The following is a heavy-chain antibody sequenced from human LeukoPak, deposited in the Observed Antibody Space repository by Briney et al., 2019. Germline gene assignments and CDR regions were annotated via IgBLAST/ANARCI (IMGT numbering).Heavy chain of an antibody. Sequence: PSETLSLTCTVSGGSISSSSYYWGWIRQPPGKGLEWIGSIYYSGSTYYNPSLKSRVTISVDTSKNQFSLKLSSVTAADTAVYYCARGETMIVAVIQYFDYWGQGTLVTVSS. V-gene: IGHV4-39*01. D-gene: IGHD3-22*01. CDR2: IYYSGST. CDR3: ARGETMIVAVIQYFDY. CDR1: GGSISSSSYY. J-gene: IGHJ4*02.